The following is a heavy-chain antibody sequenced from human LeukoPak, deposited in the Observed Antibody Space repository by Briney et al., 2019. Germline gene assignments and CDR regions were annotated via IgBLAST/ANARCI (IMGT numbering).Heavy chain of an antibody. Sequence: GASVKVSCKASGYTFTGYYMHWVRQAPGQGLEWMGWINPNSGGTNYAQKFQGRVTMTRDTSISTAYMELSRLRSDDTAVYYCARDRAIAAAPGFDPWGQGTLVTVSS. J-gene: IGHJ5*02. CDR1: GYTFTGYY. D-gene: IGHD6-13*01. V-gene: IGHV1-2*02. CDR3: ARDRAIAAAPGFDP. CDR2: INPNSGGT.